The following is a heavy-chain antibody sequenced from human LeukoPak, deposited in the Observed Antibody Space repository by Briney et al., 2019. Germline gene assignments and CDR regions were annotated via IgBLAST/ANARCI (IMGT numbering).Heavy chain of an antibody. V-gene: IGHV3-43*01. CDR3: AKDTSRGYNYYYYMDV. J-gene: IGHJ6*03. Sequence: GGSLRLSCAASGFTFDDYTMHWVRQAPGKGLEWVSLISWDGGSTYYADSVKGRFTISRDNSKNSLYLQMNSLRTEDTALYYCAKDTSRGYNYYYYMDVWGKGTTVTVSS. D-gene: IGHD5-12*01. CDR1: GFTFDDYT. CDR2: ISWDGGST.